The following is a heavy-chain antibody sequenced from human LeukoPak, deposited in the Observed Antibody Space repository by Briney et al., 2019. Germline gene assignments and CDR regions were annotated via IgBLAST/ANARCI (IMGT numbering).Heavy chain of an antibody. CDR2: ITGSSSYI. J-gene: IGHJ4*02. CDR3: ARGAPLDY. Sequence: PGGSETLLCAVSGFTFSSFIVNWVRQAPGKGLEWVSSITGSSSYIYYADSVKGRFTISRDNAKNSLYLQMNSLRAEDTAVYYCARGAPLDYWGQGALLSLSS. V-gene: IGHV3-21*01. CDR1: GFTFSSFI.